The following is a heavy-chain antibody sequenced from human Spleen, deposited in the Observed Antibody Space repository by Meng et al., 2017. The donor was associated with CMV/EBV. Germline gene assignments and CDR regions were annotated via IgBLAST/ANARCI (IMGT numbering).Heavy chain of an antibody. D-gene: IGHD2-21*01. CDR1: GASISNDNW. CDR2: IYHGGIT. Sequence: SGASISNDNWWSWVRQPPGKGLEWIGEIYHGGITNYNPSFKSRVTISEDKSNNQISLKLSSVTAADTAVYHCARAYCGGDCYSGFDYWGQGTLVTVSS. J-gene: IGHJ4*02. V-gene: IGHV4-4*02. CDR3: ARAYCGGDCYSGFDY.